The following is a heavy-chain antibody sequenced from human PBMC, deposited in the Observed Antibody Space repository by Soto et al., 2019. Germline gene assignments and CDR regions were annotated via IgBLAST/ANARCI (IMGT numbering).Heavy chain of an antibody. CDR3: AKDYMATTSFHYYGMDV. Sequence: EGSLRLSCAGSGFSFSRYGIHWVRQAPGKGLEWVAVISYDGSNKYYADSVKGRFTISRDISRSTVYLQMNSLRGDDTAVYHCAKDYMATTSFHYYGMDVWGQGTTVTVSS. J-gene: IGHJ6*02. CDR2: ISYDGSNK. CDR1: GFSFSRYG. V-gene: IGHV3-30*18. D-gene: IGHD2-2*01.